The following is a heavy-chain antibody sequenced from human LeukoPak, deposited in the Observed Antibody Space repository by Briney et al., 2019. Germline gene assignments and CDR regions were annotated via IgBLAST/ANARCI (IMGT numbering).Heavy chain of an antibody. CDR1: GYTLTELS. J-gene: IGHJ5*02. D-gene: IGHD3-3*01. CDR2: FDPEDGET. CDR3: ATDLSGFQESTIFVGRFDP. V-gene: IGHV1-24*01. Sequence: ASVKVSCKVSGYTLTELSMHWVRQAPGKGLEWMGGFDPEDGETIYAQKFQGRVTMTEDTFTDTAYMELSSLRSEDTAVYYCATDLSGFQESTIFVGRFDPWGQGTLVTVSS.